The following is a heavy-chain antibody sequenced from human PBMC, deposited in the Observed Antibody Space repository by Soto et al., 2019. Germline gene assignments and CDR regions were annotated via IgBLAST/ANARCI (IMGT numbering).Heavy chain of an antibody. D-gene: IGHD4-4*01. CDR1: GGSISSSNW. CDR3: ARVMTTVTTILEYYFDY. CDR2: IYHSGST. J-gene: IGHJ4*02. V-gene: IGHV4-4*02. Sequence: SETLSLTCAVSGGSISSSNWWSWVRQPPGKGLEWIGEIYHSGSTNYNPSLKSRVTISVDKSKNQFSLKLSSVTAADTAVYYCARVMTTVTTILEYYFDYWGQGTLVTVSS.